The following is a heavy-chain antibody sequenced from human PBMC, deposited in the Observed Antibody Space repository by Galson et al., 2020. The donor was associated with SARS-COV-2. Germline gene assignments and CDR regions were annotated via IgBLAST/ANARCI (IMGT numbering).Heavy chain of an antibody. CDR2: IYYSGTT. CDR1: GGSISSSSYY. CDR3: ARGLRGAGWYFDL. D-gene: IGHD3-10*01. Sequence: SETLSLTCTVSGGSISSSSYYWGWIRQPPGKGLEWIGSIYYSGTTYYHPSLKSRVTISVDTSKNPFSLKLSSGTAAATAVYYCARGLRGAGWYFDLGGRGTLVTVSS. J-gene: IGHJ2*01. V-gene: IGHV4-39*07.